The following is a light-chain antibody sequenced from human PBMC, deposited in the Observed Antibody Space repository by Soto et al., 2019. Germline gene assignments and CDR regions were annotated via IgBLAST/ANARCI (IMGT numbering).Light chain of an antibody. V-gene: IGLV1-40*01. CDR3: QSYDSSLSGV. Sequence: QTVVTQPPSVSGAPGQTVTISCTGSSSNIGAGYDVHWYQQLPGTAPKLLIYGNSNRPSGVPDRFSGSKSGTSASLAITGLQADDEADYYCQSYDSSLSGVFGGGTKLTVL. CDR2: GNS. CDR1: SSNIGAGYD. J-gene: IGLJ3*02.